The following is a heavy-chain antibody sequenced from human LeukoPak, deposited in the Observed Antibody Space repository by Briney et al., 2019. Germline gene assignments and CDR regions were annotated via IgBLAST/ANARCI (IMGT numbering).Heavy chain of an antibody. J-gene: IGHJ3*02. CDR2: IGSSGSTV. CDR3: ARDTLEYSNSPDALDI. V-gene: IGHV3-48*02. Sequence: GGSLRLSCAASGFTFSRFWMSWVRQAPGKGLEWVSYIGSSGSTVYYADSVKGRFTISRDNAKNSLYMQMESLRDEDTAIYYCARDTLEYSNSPDALDIWGQGTMVTVSS. D-gene: IGHD4-23*01. CDR1: GFTFSRFW.